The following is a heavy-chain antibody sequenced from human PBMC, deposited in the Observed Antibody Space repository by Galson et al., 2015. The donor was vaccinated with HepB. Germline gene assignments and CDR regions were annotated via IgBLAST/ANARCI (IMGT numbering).Heavy chain of an antibody. CDR2: VSLDGNDE. D-gene: IGHD2/OR15-2a*01. J-gene: IGHJ6*03. CDR1: ACTFDSYA. V-gene: IGHV3-30-3*01. Sequence: SLRLSCAASACTFDSYAIHGVRQGPGQGLDWVAGVSLDGNDEHYADSAKSRFTISRDNSKSMVYLQMSSLILEDTGVYYCARDQKHRVPPGFYHCMDVGGKGSPVTGSS. CDR3: ARDQKHRVPPGFYHCMDV.